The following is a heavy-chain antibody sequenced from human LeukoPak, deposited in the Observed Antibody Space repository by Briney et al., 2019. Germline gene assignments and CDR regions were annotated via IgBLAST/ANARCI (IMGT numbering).Heavy chain of an antibody. CDR3: AREGPRGNSQFDY. CDR1: GFTFSTYA. Sequence: GGSLRLSCAASGFTFSTYAMSWVRQAPGKGLEWVSGITNTGGVTLYADSVKGRLTISRDNSKNTLYLQMNSLRAEDTAVYYCAREGPRGNSQFDYWGQGTLVTVSS. D-gene: IGHD2/OR15-2a*01. J-gene: IGHJ4*02. V-gene: IGHV3-23*01. CDR2: ITNTGGVT.